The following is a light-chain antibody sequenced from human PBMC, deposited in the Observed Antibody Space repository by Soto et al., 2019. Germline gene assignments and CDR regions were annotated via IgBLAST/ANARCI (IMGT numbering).Light chain of an antibody. CDR3: QQYNSYSRT. Sequence: VQMTQSPSALSASVGDRATITCRASQSISSWLAWYQQKPGKAPKLLIYDASSLESGVPSRFSGSGSGTEFTLTISSLQPDDFATYYCQQYNSYSRTFGQGTKVDI. CDR1: QSISSW. J-gene: IGKJ1*01. CDR2: DAS. V-gene: IGKV1-5*01.